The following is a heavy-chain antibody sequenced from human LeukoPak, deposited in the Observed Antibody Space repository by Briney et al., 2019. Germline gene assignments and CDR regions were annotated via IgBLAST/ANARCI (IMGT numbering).Heavy chain of an antibody. CDR1: GFTFIDHY. V-gene: IGHV3-72*01. J-gene: IGHJ4*02. CDR2: IRNKANSYTT. D-gene: IGHD5/OR15-5a*01. Sequence: GGSLRLSCAASGFTFIDHYMDWVRQAPGKGLEWIGRIRNKANSYTTEYAASVKGRFTVSRDDSKNSLFLHMNSLESEDTAVYYCARRNSVTQGLDNWGQGTLVTVSS. CDR3: ARRNSVTQGLDN.